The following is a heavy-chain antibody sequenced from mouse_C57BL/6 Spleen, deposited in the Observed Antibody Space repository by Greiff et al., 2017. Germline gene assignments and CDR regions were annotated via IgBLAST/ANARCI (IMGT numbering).Heavy chain of an antibody. Sequence: QVQLQQPGAELVKPGASVKMSCKASGYTFTSYWITWVKQRPGQGLEWIGDIYPGSGSTNYNEKFKSKATLTVDTASSTAYMQLSSLTSEDSAVYYCARVYYDCDTYAMDYWGQGTSVTVSS. CDR1: GYTFTSYW. J-gene: IGHJ4*01. CDR3: ARVYYDCDTYAMDY. D-gene: IGHD2-4*01. V-gene: IGHV1-55*01. CDR2: IYPGSGST.